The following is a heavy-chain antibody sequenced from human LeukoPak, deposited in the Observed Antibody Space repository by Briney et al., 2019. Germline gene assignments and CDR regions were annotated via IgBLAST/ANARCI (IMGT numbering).Heavy chain of an antibody. Sequence: GGSLRLSCAASGFTFSSYWMSWVRQAPGKGLEWVTSIKQDGSEKNYVDSVKGRFTISRDNSKNTLYLQMNSLRGEDAAMYYCAKEGTPRSSTWYDSWGQGTLVTVSS. D-gene: IGHD2-2*01. CDR3: AKEGTPRSSTWYDS. CDR2: IKQDGSEK. CDR1: GFTFSSYW. J-gene: IGHJ5*01. V-gene: IGHV3-7*01.